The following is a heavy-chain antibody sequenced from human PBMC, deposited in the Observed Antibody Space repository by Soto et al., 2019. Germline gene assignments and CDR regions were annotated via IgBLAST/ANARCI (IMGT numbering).Heavy chain of an antibody. J-gene: IGHJ4*02. D-gene: IGHD6-19*01. V-gene: IGHV3-7*01. CDR3: TRAQTTGWYVSY. CDR1: GFTFSNYW. Sequence: PGGSLRLSCAVSGFTFSNYWMSWVRQAPGKGLEWVANIKQDGSEKYYVDSVKGRFTISRDNAKSSLYLQMNSLRAEDTAVYYCTRAQTTGWYVSYWGQGT. CDR2: IKQDGSEK.